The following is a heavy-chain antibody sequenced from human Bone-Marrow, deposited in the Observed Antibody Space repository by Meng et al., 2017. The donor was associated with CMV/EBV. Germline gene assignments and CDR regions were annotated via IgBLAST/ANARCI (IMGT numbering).Heavy chain of an antibody. D-gene: IGHD3-16*01. Sequence: GESLKISCAASGFTFSSYWMSWVRQAPGKGLEWVAVIWYDGSNKYYADSVKGRFTISRDNSKNTLYLQMNSLRAEDTAVYYCAKVPGNSWDYYYGMDVWGQGTTVTVSS. J-gene: IGHJ6*02. CDR1: GFTFSSYW. CDR3: AKVPGNSWDYYYGMDV. V-gene: IGHV3-33*06. CDR2: IWYDGSNK.